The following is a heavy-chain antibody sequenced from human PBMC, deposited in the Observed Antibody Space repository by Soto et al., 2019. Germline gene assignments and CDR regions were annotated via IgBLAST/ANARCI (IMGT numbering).Heavy chain of an antibody. CDR3: TTEEN. CDR2: IQKEADGGAT. J-gene: IGHJ4*01. Sequence: EVLLVESGGGLAKPGESLRLSCEASGFTFRNVWITWIRRAPGRGLEWVATIQKEADGGATDYGAPVAGRFTISRDDSQRILYLQMTSLKSDDKGLYHCTTEENWGRGTLVTVAS. CDR1: GFTFRNVW. V-gene: IGHV3-15*01.